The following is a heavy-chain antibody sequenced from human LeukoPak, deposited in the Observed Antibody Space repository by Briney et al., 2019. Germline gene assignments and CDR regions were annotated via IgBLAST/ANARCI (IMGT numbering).Heavy chain of an antibody. D-gene: IGHD3-16*02. CDR3: AKVPALRLGELSPHPVRYFDY. Sequence: GGSLRLSCAASGFTFSSYAMSWVRQAPGKGLEWVSAISGSGGSTYYADSVKGRFTISRDNSKNTLYLQMNSLRAEDTAVYYCAKVPALRLGELSPHPVRYFDYWGQGTLVTVSS. V-gene: IGHV3-23*01. J-gene: IGHJ4*02. CDR1: GFTFSSYA. CDR2: ISGSGGST.